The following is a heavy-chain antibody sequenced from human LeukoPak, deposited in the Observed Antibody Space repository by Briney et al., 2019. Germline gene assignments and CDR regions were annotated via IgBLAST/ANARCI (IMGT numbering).Heavy chain of an antibody. CDR2: INPSSGDT. CDR3: ARNVRMSLSAFDI. Sequence: ASVKVSCKASGYTFTTSYIHWVRQAPGQGLEWMGWINPSSGDTNYAQKFHGRVTMTRDTSLSTAYMELRSLKIDDTAVFYCARNVRMSLSAFDIWGQGTMVTVSS. D-gene: IGHD1-1*01. V-gene: IGHV1-2*02. J-gene: IGHJ3*02. CDR1: GYTFTTSY.